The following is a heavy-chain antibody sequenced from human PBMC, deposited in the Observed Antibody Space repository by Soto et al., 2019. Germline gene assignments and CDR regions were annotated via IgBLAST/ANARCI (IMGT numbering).Heavy chain of an antibody. V-gene: IGHV3-74*01. D-gene: IGHD1-26*01. CDR2: ISSDGRST. J-gene: IGHJ4*01. CDR1: GFTFSSSW. CDR3: ISVGPSFDY. Sequence: GGSLRLTCAASGFTFSSSWIYWVRQGPWKGLVWVSRISSDGRSTSYADSVKGRFTISRDNAKNTLYLQMNSLRAEDTAVYYCISVGPSFDYGGHGTLVKVS.